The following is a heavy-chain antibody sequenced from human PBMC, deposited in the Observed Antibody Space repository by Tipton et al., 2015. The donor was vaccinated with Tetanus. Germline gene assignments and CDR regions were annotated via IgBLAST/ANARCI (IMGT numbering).Heavy chain of an antibody. J-gene: IGHJ4*02. CDR1: GFIVSSHY. CDR2: MYSGGDT. Sequence: GSLRLSCVASGFIVSSHYMSWVRQAPGKGLEWVSVMYSGGDTYYVDSVKGRLGISRDNAKNTLYLQMNSLRVEDTAVYYCVRDGGSSGWLAYWGQGTLVTVSS. V-gene: IGHV3-53*01. CDR3: VRDGGSSGWLAY. D-gene: IGHD6-19*01.